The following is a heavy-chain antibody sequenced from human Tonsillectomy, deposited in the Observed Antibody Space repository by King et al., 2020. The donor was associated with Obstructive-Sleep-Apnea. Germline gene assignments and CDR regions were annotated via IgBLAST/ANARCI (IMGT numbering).Heavy chain of an antibody. CDR1: GYTFTSYA. Sequence: QLVQSGAEVKKPGASVKVSCKASGYTFTSYAMHWVRQAPGQRLEWMGWVNAGNGNTKYSQKFQGRVTITRETSASTAYMELSSLRSEDTAVYYCARDLSLSGGWFDPWGQGTLVTVSS. CDR3: ARDLSLSGGWFDP. J-gene: IGHJ5*02. D-gene: IGHD2/OR15-2a*01. V-gene: IGHV1-3*01. CDR2: VNAGNGNT.